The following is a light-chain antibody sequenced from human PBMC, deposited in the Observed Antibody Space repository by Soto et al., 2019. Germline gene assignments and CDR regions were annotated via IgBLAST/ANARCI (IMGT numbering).Light chain of an antibody. CDR2: DAS. V-gene: IGKV1-5*01. J-gene: IGKJ1*01. Sequence: DIQMTQSPSILSVSVGDRVTITCRASQSISNSLAWYQQRPGTAPKLLIYDASTLENGAPSRFSGTGSGTEFTLTISSLQPDDSATYYCQQYSYYRTFGQGTKVDSK. CDR1: QSISNS. CDR3: QQYSYYRT.